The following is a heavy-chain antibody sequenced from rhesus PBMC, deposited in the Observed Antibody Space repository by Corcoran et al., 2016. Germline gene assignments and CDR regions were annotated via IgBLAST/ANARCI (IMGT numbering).Heavy chain of an antibody. Sequence: QVQLQESGPGLGKPSETLSLTCAVSGYSISSGYYLGWLRQPPGKGLEYIGFISGSSGSTYYNPSLKSRVTISKDTSKNQFSLKLSSVTAADTAVYYCARLNWGDLYFDYWGQGVLVTVSS. J-gene: IGHJ4*01. CDR2: ISGSSGST. CDR3: ARLNWGDLYFDY. V-gene: IGHV4-99*01. D-gene: IGHD3-34*01. CDR1: GYSISSGYY.